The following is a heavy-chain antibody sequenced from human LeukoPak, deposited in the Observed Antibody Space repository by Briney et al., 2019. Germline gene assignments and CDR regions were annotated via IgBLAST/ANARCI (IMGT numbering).Heavy chain of an antibody. Sequence: PGGSLRLSCAASGFTFTSYTMNWVRQAPGKGLEWISSISSSSNYKYYADSVKGRFTISRDNAKNSLYLQMNSLRAEDTAVYYCARANYDSSGYFDYWGQGALVTVSS. CDR1: GFTFTSYT. CDR3: ARANYDSSGYFDY. D-gene: IGHD3-22*01. V-gene: IGHV3-21*01. J-gene: IGHJ4*02. CDR2: ISSSSNYK.